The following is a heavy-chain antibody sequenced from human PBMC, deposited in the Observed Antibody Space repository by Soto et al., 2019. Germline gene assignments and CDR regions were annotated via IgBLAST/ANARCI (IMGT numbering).Heavy chain of an antibody. V-gene: IGHV1-46*01. J-gene: IGHJ5*02. CDR2: INPSGGST. Sequence: ASVKVSCKASGYTFTSYYMHWVRQAPGQGLEWMGIINPSGGSTSYAQKFQGRVTMTRDTSTSTVYMELSSLRSEDTAVYYCARVSPPGITIWGVGQELDNNWFDPWGQGTLVTVAS. CDR3: ARVSPPGITIWGVGQELDNNWFDP. D-gene: IGHD3-3*01. CDR1: GYTFTSYY.